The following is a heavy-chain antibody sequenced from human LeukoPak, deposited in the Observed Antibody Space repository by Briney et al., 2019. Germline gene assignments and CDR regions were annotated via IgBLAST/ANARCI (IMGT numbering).Heavy chain of an antibody. CDR1: GDSVSSNSAA. J-gene: IGHJ4*02. D-gene: IGHD1-1*01. CDR3: ARSTGPIDY. Sequence: SQTLSLTCAISGDSVSSNSAAWNWIRQTPSRGLEWLGRTYYRSKWSTYYAVSVKSRISVNRDTSKNQISLQLNSVTPEDTAVYYCARSTGPIDYWGQGTLVTVSS. V-gene: IGHV6-1*01. CDR2: TYYRSKWST.